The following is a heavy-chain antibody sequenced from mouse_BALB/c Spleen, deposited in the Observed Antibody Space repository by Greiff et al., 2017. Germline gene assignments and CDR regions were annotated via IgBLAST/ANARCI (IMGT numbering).Heavy chain of an antibody. J-gene: IGHJ2*01. CDR3: ARSRPYYFDY. Sequence: EVKLQESGPGLVKPSQSLSLTCTVTGYSITSDYAWNWIRQFPGNKLEWMGYISYSGSTSYNPSLKSRISITRDTSKNQFFLQLNSVTTEDTATYYCARSRPYYFDYWGQGTTLTVSS. CDR1: GYSITSDYA. CDR2: ISYSGST. V-gene: IGHV3-2*02. D-gene: IGHD1-2*01.